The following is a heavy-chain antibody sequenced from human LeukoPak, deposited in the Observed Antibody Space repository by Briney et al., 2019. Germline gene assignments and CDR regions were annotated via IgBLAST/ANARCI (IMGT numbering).Heavy chain of an antibody. Sequence: TSVKVSCKASGFTFTISAVQWVRQARGQRLEWIGWIVVGSGNTNYAQKFQERVTITRDMSTSTAYMELSSLRSEDTAVYYCAADYYDSSGYYYQFDYWGQGTLVTVSS. D-gene: IGHD3-22*01. CDR3: AADYYDSSGYYYQFDY. V-gene: IGHV1-58*01. CDR2: IVVGSGNT. J-gene: IGHJ4*02. CDR1: GFTFTISA.